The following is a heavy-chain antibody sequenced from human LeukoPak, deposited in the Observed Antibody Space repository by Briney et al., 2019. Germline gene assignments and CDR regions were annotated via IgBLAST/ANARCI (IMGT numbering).Heavy chain of an antibody. CDR1: GFTFSSYA. J-gene: IGHJ4*02. CDR2: ISGSGGST. Sequence: GGSLRLSCAASGFTFSSYAMSWVRQAPGKGLEWVSAISGSGGSTYYADSVKGRFTISRDNSKNTLYLQMNSLRAEDTAVYYCALSEEHNWNSISFFDYWGQGTLVTVSS. D-gene: IGHD1-7*01. CDR3: ALSEEHNWNSISFFDY. V-gene: IGHV3-23*01.